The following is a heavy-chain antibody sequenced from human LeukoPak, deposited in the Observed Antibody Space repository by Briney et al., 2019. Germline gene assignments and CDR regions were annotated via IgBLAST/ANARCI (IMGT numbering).Heavy chain of an antibody. D-gene: IGHD3-22*01. CDR1: GYTLTELS. V-gene: IGHV1-24*01. Sequence: GASVKVSCKVSGYTLTELSMHWVRQAPGKGLEGVGGCDPEDGETIYAQKFQGRVTMTEDTSTDTAYMELSSLRSEDTAVYYCATVKRYYYDSSGYNPFGYWGQGTLVTVYS. CDR2: CDPEDGET. CDR3: ATVKRYYYDSSGYNPFGY. J-gene: IGHJ4*02.